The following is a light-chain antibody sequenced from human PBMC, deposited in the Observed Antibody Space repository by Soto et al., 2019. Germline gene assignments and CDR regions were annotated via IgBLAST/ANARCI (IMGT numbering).Light chain of an antibody. CDR2: GAS. CDR1: QSVSSSY. CDR3: QQYGSSPHT. Sequence: EIVLTXSPXTLSLXXXXXATLSCRASQSVSSSYLAWYQHKPGQAPRLLIYGASSRATGIPDRFSGSGSGTDFTLTISRLEPEDFAVYYCQQYGSSPHTFGQGTKLEIK. V-gene: IGKV3-20*01. J-gene: IGKJ2*01.